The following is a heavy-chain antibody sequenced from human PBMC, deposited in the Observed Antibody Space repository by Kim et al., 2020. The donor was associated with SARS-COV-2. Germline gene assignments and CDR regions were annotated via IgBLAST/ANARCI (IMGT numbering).Heavy chain of an antibody. CDR2: ISSDGSNK. J-gene: IGHJ1*01. CDR1: GFTLGGYT. CDR3: AIAVV. Sequence: GGSLRLSCAASGFTLGGYTMHWVRQAPGKGLEWVALISSDGSNKFYADSVKGRFTISRDNSKNTLFLQMSSLRADDTAVYYCAIAVVWGQGTLVTVSS. V-gene: IGHV3-30*04.